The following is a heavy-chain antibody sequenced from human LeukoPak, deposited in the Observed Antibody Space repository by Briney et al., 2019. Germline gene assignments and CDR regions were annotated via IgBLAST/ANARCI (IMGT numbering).Heavy chain of an antibody. CDR2: ISWNSGSI. D-gene: IGHD2-15*01. J-gene: IGHJ4*02. CDR1: GFTFDDYA. V-gene: IGHV3-9*01. Sequence: PGRSLRLSCAASGFTFDDYAMHWVRQAPGKGLEWVSGISWNSGSIGYADSVKGRFTISRDNAKNSLYLQMNSLRAEDTALYYSAKGYCSGGSCYFDYWGQGTLVTVSS. CDR3: AKGYCSGGSCYFDY.